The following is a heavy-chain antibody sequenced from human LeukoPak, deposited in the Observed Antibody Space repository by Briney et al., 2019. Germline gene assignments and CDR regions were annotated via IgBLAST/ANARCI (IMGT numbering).Heavy chain of an antibody. CDR2: ISYDGSNK. J-gene: IGHJ4*02. Sequence: GGSLRLSCAASGFTFSSFGIHWVRQAPGKGLEWVAVISYDGSNKYYADSVKGRFTISRDNSKNTLYLQMNSLRAEDTAVYYCALPLRDGDFYFDYWGQGALVTVSS. D-gene: IGHD4-17*01. CDR3: ALPLRDGDFYFDY. CDR1: GFTFSSFG. V-gene: IGHV3-30*03.